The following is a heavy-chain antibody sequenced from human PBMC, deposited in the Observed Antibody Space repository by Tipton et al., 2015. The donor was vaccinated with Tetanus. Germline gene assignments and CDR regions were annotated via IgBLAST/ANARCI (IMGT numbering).Heavy chain of an antibody. J-gene: IGHJ4*02. D-gene: IGHD6-19*01. Sequence: WVRQAPGQGLEWLGRTYHRSKWYNDYAVSVKSRITINPDTSKNQFSLQLNSVTPEDTAVYYCARSLGSGRYFDYWGQGTLVTVSS. CDR2: TYHRSKWYN. V-gene: IGHV6-1*01. CDR3: ARSLGSGRYFDY.